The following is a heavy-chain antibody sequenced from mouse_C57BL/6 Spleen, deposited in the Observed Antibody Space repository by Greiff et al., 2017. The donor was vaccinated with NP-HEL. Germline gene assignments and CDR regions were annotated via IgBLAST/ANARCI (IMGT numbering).Heavy chain of an antibody. D-gene: IGHD2-5*01. Sequence: EVKLVESGGGLVKPGGSLKLSCAASGFTFSSYAMSWVRQTPEKRLEWVATISDGGSYNYYLDNVKGRFPISRDNAKNNLYLQMSHLKSDDTAMYYCARGDYSNDYAMDYWGQGTSVTVSS. CDR3: ARGDYSNDYAMDY. CDR2: ISDGGSYN. V-gene: IGHV5-4*03. J-gene: IGHJ4*01. CDR1: GFTFSSYA.